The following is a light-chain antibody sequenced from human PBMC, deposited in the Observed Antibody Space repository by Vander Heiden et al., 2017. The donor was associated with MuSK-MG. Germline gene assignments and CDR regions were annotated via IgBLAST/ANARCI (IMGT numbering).Light chain of an antibody. J-gene: IGKJ1*01. CDR2: RAS. CDR3: RQHNSDPWT. CDR1: QGIKNQ. V-gene: IGKV1-17*01. Sequence: DIQMTESPSSLSASIGDRVSIIFLASQGIKNQLGWYQRSAGKAPKRLTYRASTLVSGVPSRFSGSGFVTEFTLTISSLQSEDFATLVIRQHNSDPWTFGQGTKVEIK.